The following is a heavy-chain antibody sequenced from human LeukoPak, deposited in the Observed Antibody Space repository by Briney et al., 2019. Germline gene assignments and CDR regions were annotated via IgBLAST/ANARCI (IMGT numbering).Heavy chain of an antibody. Sequence: SVKVSCKASGGTFSNYGISWVRQAPGQGLEWMGGIIPIFGTANYAQKFQGRVTITADESTSTAYMELSSLRSEDTAVYYCARATGDGDAFDIWGQGTMVTVSS. D-gene: IGHD7-27*01. V-gene: IGHV1-69*13. CDR1: GGTFSNYG. CDR2: IIPIFGTA. CDR3: ARATGDGDAFDI. J-gene: IGHJ3*02.